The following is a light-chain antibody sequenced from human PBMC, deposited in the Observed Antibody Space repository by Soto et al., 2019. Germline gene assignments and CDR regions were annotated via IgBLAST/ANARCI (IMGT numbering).Light chain of an antibody. CDR1: QSVSSSY. J-gene: IGKJ3*01. V-gene: IGKV3-20*01. Sequence: EIVLTQSPGTLSLSPGERATLSCRASQSVSSSYLAWHQQKPGQAPRLLIYGASSRATGIPDRFSGSGSGTDFTLTISRLEPEDFAVYYCQQYGSSPFLTFGPGTKVDIK. CDR3: QQYGSSPFLT. CDR2: GAS.